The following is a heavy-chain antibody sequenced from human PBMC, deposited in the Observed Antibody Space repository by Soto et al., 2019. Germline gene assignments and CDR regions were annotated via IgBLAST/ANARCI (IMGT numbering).Heavy chain of an antibody. J-gene: IGHJ6*02. V-gene: IGHV3-30-3*01. Sequence: GGSLRLSCAASGFTFSSYAMHWVRQAPGKGLEWVAVISYDGSNKYYADSVKGRFTISRDNSKNTLYLQMNSLRAEDTAVYYSSGSPSYYYGMAVWGQGTTVTVSS. D-gene: IGHD2-15*01. CDR3: SGSPSYYYGMAV. CDR2: ISYDGSNK. CDR1: GFTFSSYA.